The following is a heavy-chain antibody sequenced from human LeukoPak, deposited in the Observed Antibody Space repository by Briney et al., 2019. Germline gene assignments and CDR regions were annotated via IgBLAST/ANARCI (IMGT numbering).Heavy chain of an antibody. V-gene: IGHV4-39*01. CDR3: ARQDRLRGIDY. Sequence: SETLSLTCTVSGGSISSYYWGWIRQPPGKGLEWIGSIYYSGSTYYNPSLKSRVTISVDTSKNQFSLKLSSVTAADTAVYYCARQDRLRGIDYWGQGTLVTVSS. CDR2: IYYSGST. CDR1: GGSISSYY. D-gene: IGHD3-16*01. J-gene: IGHJ4*02.